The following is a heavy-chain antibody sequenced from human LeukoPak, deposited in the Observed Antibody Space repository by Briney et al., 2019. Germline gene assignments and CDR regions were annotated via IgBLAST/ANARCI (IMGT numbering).Heavy chain of an antibody. CDR1: GVSISSGGYY. CDR3: ARHGLEWLLSTNWFDP. J-gene: IGHJ5*02. D-gene: IGHD3-3*01. V-gene: IGHV4-39*01. Sequence: PSETLSLTCTVSGVSISSGGYYWSWIRQHPGKGLEWIGYIYYSGSTYYNPSLKSRVTISVDTSKNQFSLKLSSVTAADTAVYYCARHGLEWLLSTNWFDPWGQGTLVTVSS. CDR2: IYYSGST.